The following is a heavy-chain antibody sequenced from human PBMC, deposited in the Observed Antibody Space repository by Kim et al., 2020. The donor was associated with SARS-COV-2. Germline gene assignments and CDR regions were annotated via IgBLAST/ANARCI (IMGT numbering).Heavy chain of an antibody. V-gene: IGHV3-30*04. Sequence: GGSLRLSCAASGFTFNSYTMHWVRQAPGKGLEWVSFIAYDASEIYYADSVKGRFTISRDNSKNSLSLQMNSLRAEDTAVYYCGSVRNAHGIFIVAFDS. J-gene: IGHJ5*01. D-gene: IGHD3-16*02. CDR1: GFTFNSYT. CDR3: GSVRNAHGIFIVAFDS. CDR2: IAYDASEI.